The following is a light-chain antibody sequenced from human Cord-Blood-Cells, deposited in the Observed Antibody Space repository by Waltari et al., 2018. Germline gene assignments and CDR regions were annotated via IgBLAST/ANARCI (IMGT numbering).Light chain of an antibody. V-gene: IGKV3-11*01. CDR2: YAS. CDR1: QSVSSY. CDR3: QQRSNWIT. J-gene: IGKJ5*01. Sequence: EIVLTQSPATLSLSPGERATLFCRASQSVSSYLAWYQQKPGQAPRLLIYYASNRATGIPARLSGSGSGTDFTLTIRSLEPEDFAVYYFQQRSNWITFGQGTRLGIK.